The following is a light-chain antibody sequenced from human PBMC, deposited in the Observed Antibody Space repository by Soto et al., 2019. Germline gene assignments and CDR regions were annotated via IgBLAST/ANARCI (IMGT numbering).Light chain of an antibody. CDR2: DVS. CDR3: CSYAGSYTFGYV. V-gene: IGLV2-11*01. J-gene: IGLJ1*01. Sequence: HSELTQARSVSGSPGQSVTISCTGTSSDVGGYNYVSWYQQHPGKAPKLMIYDVSKRPSGVPDRFSGSKSGNTASLTISGLQAEDEADYYCCSYAGSYTFGYVFGTGTKVTV. CDR1: SSDVGGYNY.